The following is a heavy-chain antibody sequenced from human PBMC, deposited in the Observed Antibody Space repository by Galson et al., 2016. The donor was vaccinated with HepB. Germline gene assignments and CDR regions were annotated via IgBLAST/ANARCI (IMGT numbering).Heavy chain of an antibody. J-gene: IGHJ5*02. CDR3: ARAHYYGSGWRFDP. Sequence: SVKVSCKASGYSFTNYAIHWVRQAPGHGLEWMGWINTGNGNIKCSQKFQDRVTITRDTSATTAYMELSSLRSEDTSVYYCARAHYYGSGWRFDPWGQGTLVIVSS. CDR1: GYSFTNYA. CDR2: INTGNGNI. V-gene: IGHV1-3*04. D-gene: IGHD3-10*01.